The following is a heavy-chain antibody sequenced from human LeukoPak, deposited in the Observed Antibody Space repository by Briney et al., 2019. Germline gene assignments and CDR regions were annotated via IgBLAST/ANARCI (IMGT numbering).Heavy chain of an antibody. CDR3: ARDLRSGSGSYSDY. CDR2: ISYDGSNK. CDR1: GFTFSSYG. D-gene: IGHD3-10*01. J-gene: IGHJ4*02. Sequence: HPGGSLRLSCAASGFTFSSYGMHWVRQAPGKGLEWVAVISYDGSNKYYADSVKGRFTISRDNSKNTLYLQMNSLRAEDTAVYYCARDLRSGSGSYSDYWGQGTLVTVSS. V-gene: IGHV3-30*03.